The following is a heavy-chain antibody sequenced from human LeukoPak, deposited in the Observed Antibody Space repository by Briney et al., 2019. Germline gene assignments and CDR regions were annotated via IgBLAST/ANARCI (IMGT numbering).Heavy chain of an antibody. D-gene: IGHD3-10*01. J-gene: IGHJ6*02. V-gene: IGHV1-18*01. CDR1: GYTFTSYG. CDR3: ARVSPYPRLYGSGSYRSYYYYGMDV. Sequence: ASVKVSCKASGYTFTSYGISWVRQAPGQGLEWMGWISAYNGSTNYAQKLQGRVTMTTDTSTSTAYMELRSLRSDDTAVYYCARVSPYPRLYGSGSYRSYYYYGMDVWGQGTTVTVSS. CDR2: ISAYNGST.